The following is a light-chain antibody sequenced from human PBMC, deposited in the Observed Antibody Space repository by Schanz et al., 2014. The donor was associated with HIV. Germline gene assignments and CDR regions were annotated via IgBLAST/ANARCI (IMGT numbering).Light chain of an antibody. Sequence: QSVLTQPPSASGAPGQRVTISCSGSGSNIGRNTESWHHQFPGTAPKVVIYTNRQRPSGVPDRFSGSKSGTSASLAITGLQAEDEADYYCQSYDSGLSGWVFGGGTKLTVL. J-gene: IGLJ3*02. V-gene: IGLV1-44*01. CDR1: GSNIGRNT. CDR2: TNR. CDR3: QSYDSGLSGWV.